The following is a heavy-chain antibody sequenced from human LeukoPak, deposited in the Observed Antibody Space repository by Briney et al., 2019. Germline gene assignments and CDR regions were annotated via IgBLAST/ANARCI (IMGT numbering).Heavy chain of an antibody. CDR1: GFTFSRYL. CDR2: IKQDGGEK. J-gene: IGHJ6*02. Sequence: GGSLRLSCAASGFTFSRYLMTWVRQAPGKGLEWVANIKQDGGEKYYVDSVKGRFTISRDNAKNSLYLQMNSLRAEDTAVYYCARQDFGYGDSDYYYYGMDVWGQGTTVTVSS. V-gene: IGHV3-7*01. CDR3: ARQDFGYGDSDYYYYGMDV. D-gene: IGHD4-17*01.